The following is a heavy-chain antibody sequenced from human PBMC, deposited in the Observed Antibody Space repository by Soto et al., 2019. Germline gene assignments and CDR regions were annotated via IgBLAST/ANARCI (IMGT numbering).Heavy chain of an antibody. CDR1: GYSFTNYL. J-gene: IGHJ4*02. CDR2: IYPRDSDT. D-gene: IGHD5-18*01. Sequence: LGESLKISCKGSGYSFTNYLIAWVRQMPGKGLEWMGIIYPRDSDTEYSPSFQGQVTISADRSISTAYLQWSSLKASDTAMYYCARQKQTAMGVKTGGQYYFDYWGQGTRVTVSS. CDR3: ARQKQTAMGVKTGGQYYFDY. V-gene: IGHV5-51*01.